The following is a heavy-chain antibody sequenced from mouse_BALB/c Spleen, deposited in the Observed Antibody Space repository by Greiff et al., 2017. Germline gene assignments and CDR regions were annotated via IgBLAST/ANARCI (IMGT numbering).Heavy chain of an antibody. Sequence: EVKLVESGAELVKPGASVKLSCTASGFNIKDTYMHWVKQRPEQGLEWIGRIDPANGNTKYDPKFQGKATITADTSSNTAYLQLSSLTSEDTAVYYCARSYDYGRGYYAMDYWGQGTSVTVSS. CDR3: ARSYDYGRGYYAMDY. CDR2: IDPANGNT. J-gene: IGHJ4*01. V-gene: IGHV14-3*02. CDR1: GFNIKDTY. D-gene: IGHD2-4*01.